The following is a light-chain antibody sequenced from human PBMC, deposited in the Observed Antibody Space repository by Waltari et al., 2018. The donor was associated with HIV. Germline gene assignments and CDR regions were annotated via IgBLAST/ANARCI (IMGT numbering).Light chain of an antibody. V-gene: IGLV1-40*01. CDR3: QSYDNSLSAWV. CDR1: SSNIGAGYD. CDR2: GNS. Sequence: QSVLTQPPSVSGAPGQRVTISCTGSSSNIGAGYDVHWYQQPPGTTPKLLVYGNSNRPAGVPDRFSGSKSATSAALAITGLQAEDEADYYCQSYDNSLSAWVFGGGTKLTVL. J-gene: IGLJ3*02.